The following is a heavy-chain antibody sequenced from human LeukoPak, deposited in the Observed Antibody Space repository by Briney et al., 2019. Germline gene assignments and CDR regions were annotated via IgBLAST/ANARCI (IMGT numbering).Heavy chain of an antibody. CDR2: MYYSGNT. J-gene: IGHJ5*02. Sequence: SETLSLTYAVSGGPVSSSNDYWGWIRQPPGKGLEWIGSMYYSGNTYYNPSLKSRVTISVDTSKNQFSLKLSSVTAADTAIYYCARRLTMIVVVTGWFDPWGQGTLVTVSS. CDR1: GGPVSSSNDY. D-gene: IGHD3-22*01. V-gene: IGHV4-39*01. CDR3: ARRLTMIVVVTGWFDP.